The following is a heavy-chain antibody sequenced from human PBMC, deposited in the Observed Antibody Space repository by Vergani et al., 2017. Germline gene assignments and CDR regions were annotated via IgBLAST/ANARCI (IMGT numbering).Heavy chain of an antibody. CDR2: ISSSSSYI. D-gene: IGHD5-24*01. Sequence: EVQLLESGGGLVQPGGSLRLSCAASGFTFSSYSMNWVRQAPGKGLEWVSSISSSSSYIYYADSVKGRFTISRDNAKNSLYLQMNSLRAEDTAVYYCAKDENWEMATILRENYYYYGMDVWGQGTTVTVSS. CDR1: GFTFSSYS. V-gene: IGHV3-21*01. CDR3: AKDENWEMATILRENYYYYGMDV. J-gene: IGHJ6*02.